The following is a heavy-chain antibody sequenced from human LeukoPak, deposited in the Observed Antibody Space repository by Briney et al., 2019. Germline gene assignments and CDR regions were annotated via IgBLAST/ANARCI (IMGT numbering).Heavy chain of an antibody. CDR3: ATINDYGDYSFDY. J-gene: IGHJ4*02. CDR2: ISGSGGST. CDR1: GFTFSSYA. V-gene: IGHV3-23*01. D-gene: IGHD4-17*01. Sequence: GGSLRLSCAASGFTFSSYAMSWVRQAPGKGLEWVSAISGSGGSTYYADSVKGRFTISRDNSKNTLYLQLNSLRAEDTAVYYCATINDYGDYSFDYWGQGTLVTVSS.